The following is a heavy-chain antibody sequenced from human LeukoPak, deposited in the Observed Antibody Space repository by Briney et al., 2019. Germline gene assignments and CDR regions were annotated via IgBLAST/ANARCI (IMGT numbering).Heavy chain of an antibody. V-gene: IGHV4-59*12. J-gene: IGHJ4*02. CDR2: IYYSGST. Sequence: SETLSLTCTVSGHSISSYYWSWIRQPPGKGLEWIGFIYYSGSTNYNPSLKSRVTISKDTSKNEFSLKLSSVTAADTAVYYCARDSPPAYCSGGSCYFDYWGQGTLVTVSS. D-gene: IGHD2-15*01. CDR3: ARDSPPAYCSGGSCYFDY. CDR1: GHSISSYY.